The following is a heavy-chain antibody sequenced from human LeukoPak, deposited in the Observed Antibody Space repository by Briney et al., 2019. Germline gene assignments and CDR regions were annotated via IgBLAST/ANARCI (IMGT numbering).Heavy chain of an antibody. D-gene: IGHD2-2*01. CDR2: IYPPDSDT. Sequence: GESLKISCKASGYLFRKNWIGWVRQMPGKGLEWMGIIYPPDSDTRYGREFQGQVTISVDESINTAYLQWSSLKASDTAMYYCARSSTYSPYYFDSWGQGTLATVSS. CDR1: GYLFRKNW. J-gene: IGHJ4*01. V-gene: IGHV5-51*01. CDR3: ARSSTYSPYYFDS.